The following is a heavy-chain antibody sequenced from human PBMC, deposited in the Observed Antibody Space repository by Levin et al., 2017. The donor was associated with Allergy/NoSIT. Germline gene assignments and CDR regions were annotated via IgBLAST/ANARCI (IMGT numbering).Heavy chain of an antibody. CDR2: IIPIFGTT. D-gene: IGHD4-23*01. V-gene: IGHV1-69*01. CDR3: AKDGGGPGYNWFDP. J-gene: IGHJ5*02. CDR1: GGSVNSYS. Sequence: KISCKVSGGSVNSYSISWVRQAPGRGLEWMGGIIPIFGTTDYAQKFRGRVTLTADESTTTAYMELSSLISEDTAVYYCAKDGGGPGYNWFDPWGQGTLVTVSS.